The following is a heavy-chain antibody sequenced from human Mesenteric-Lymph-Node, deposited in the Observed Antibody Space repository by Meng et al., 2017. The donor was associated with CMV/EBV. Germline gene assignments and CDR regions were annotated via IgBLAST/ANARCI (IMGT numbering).Heavy chain of an antibody. V-gene: IGHV1-18*01. D-gene: IGHD2-2*01. J-gene: IGHJ4*02. CDR1: GGTFNIYA. Sequence: ASVKVSCKASGGTFNIYAISWVRQAPGQGLEWMGGISAYNGNTNYAQKLQGRVTMTTDTSTSTAYMELRSLRSDDTAVYYCARKGSKYQLLPFDYWGQGTLVTVSS. CDR2: ISAYNGNT. CDR3: ARKGSKYQLLPFDY.